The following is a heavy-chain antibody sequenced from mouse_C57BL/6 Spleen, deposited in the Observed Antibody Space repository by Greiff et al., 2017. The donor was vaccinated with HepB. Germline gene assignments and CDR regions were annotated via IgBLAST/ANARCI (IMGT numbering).Heavy chain of an antibody. D-gene: IGHD1-1*01. V-gene: IGHV1-55*01. CDR1: GYTFTSYW. CDR2: IYPGSGST. CDR3: AKEKRSRYYGSSSYYFDY. Sequence: QVQLQQPGAELVKPGASVKMSCKASGYTFTSYWITWVKQRPGQGLEWIGDIYPGSGSTNYNEKFKSKATLTVDTSSSTAYTQLSSLTSEDSAVYYCAKEKRSRYYGSSSYYFDYWGQGTTLTVSS. J-gene: IGHJ2*01.